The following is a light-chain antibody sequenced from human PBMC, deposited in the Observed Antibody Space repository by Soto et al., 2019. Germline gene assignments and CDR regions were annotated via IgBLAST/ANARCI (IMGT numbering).Light chain of an antibody. Sequence: EIVMTQSPATLSVSPGERPTLSCRASKSVSSNLAWYQQKPGQAPRLLIYGASTRATGIPARFSGSGSGTEFTLTISSLQSEDFAVYYCQQYNNWPPWTFGQGTKVEIK. V-gene: IGKV3-15*01. CDR2: GAS. J-gene: IGKJ1*01. CDR3: QQYNNWPPWT. CDR1: KSVSSN.